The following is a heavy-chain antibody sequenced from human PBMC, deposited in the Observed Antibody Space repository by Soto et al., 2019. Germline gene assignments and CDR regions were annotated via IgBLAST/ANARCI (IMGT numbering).Heavy chain of an antibody. CDR3: ARDRYSYDSRAYQGVNWYFDL. CDR1: GFTFSNYG. CDR2: IWYDGSHE. D-gene: IGHD3-22*01. Sequence: GGSLRLSCAASGFTFSNYGMHWVRQAPGKGLEWVAVIWYDGSHESYADSVKGRFTISRDNSKNTLFLQMNSLRAEDTAVYYCARDRYSYDSRAYQGVNWYFDLWGRGTLVTVSS. V-gene: IGHV3-33*01. J-gene: IGHJ2*01.